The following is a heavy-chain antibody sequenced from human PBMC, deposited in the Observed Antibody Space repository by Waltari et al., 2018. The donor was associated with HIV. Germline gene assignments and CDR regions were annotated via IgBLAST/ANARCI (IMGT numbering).Heavy chain of an antibody. V-gene: IGHV1-46*01. CDR1: GYTFTSYY. CDR2: INPSGGST. D-gene: IGHD2-2*01. J-gene: IGHJ5*02. Sequence: QVQLVQSGAEVKKPGASVKVSCKASGYTFTSYYMHWVRQAPGQGLEWMGIINPSGGSTSYAQKFQGRVTMTRDTSTSTVYMELSSLRSEDTAVYYCARDDCSSTSCYGRDGWFDPWGQGTLVTVSS. CDR3: ARDDCSSTSCYGRDGWFDP.